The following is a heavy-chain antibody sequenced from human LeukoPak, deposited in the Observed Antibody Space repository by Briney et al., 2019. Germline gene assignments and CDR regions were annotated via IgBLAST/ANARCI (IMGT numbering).Heavy chain of an antibody. CDR2: ISGSGGST. J-gene: IGHJ5*02. V-gene: IGHV3-23*01. CDR1: GFTFSSYA. CDR3: ARESGPLVATKRYRFDP. D-gene: IGHD5-12*01. Sequence: GGSLRLSCAASGFTFSSYAMSWVRQAPGKGLEWVSAISGSGGSTYYADSVKGRFTISRDNSKNTLYLQMNSLRAEDTAVYYCARESGPLVATKRYRFDPWGQGTLVTVSS.